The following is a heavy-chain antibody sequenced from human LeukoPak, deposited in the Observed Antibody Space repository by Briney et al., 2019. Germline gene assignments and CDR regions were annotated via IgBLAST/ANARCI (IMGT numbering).Heavy chain of an antibody. CDR2: FDPEDGET. J-gene: IGHJ3*02. D-gene: IGHD1-26*01. Sequence: ASVKVSCKVSGYTHTELSMHWVRQAPGKGLEWMGRFDPEDGETIYAQKFQGRVTMTEDTSTDTAYMELSSLRSEDTAVYYCATYRRWEDGAFDIWGQGTMVTVSS. CDR3: ATYRRWEDGAFDI. CDR1: GYTHTELS. V-gene: IGHV1-24*01.